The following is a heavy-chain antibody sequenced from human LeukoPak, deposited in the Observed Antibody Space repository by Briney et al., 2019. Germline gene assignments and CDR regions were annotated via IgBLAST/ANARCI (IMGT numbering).Heavy chain of an antibody. V-gene: IGHV5-51*01. Sequence: GESLKISCQGSGYSFTNYWIGWVRQMPGKGLEWMAIIYRGDSDTRYSPSFEGQVTISADKSISTAYLQWSSLKASDTAMYYCARRRDLYSGSYYPFDYWGQGTLVTVSS. D-gene: IGHD1-26*01. CDR3: ARRRDLYSGSYYPFDY. CDR1: GYSFTNYW. J-gene: IGHJ4*02. CDR2: IYRGDSDT.